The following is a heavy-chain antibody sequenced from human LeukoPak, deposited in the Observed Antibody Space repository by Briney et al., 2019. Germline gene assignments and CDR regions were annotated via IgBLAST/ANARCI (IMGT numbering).Heavy chain of an antibody. J-gene: IGHJ4*02. V-gene: IGHV1-2*02. CDR2: INPNSGGT. D-gene: IGHD3-9*01. CDR3: ARDLTYILTGSYYFDY. Sequence: APVKVSCKASGYTFTGYYMHWVRQAPGQGLEWMGWINPNSGGTNYAQKFQGRVTMTTDTSISTAYMELRRLRSDDTAVYYCARDLTYILTGSYYFDYWGQGTLVTVSS. CDR1: GYTFTGYY.